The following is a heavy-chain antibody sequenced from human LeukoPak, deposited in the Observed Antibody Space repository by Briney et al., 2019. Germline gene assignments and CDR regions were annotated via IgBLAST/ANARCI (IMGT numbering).Heavy chain of an antibody. D-gene: IGHD2-2*01. CDR1: GFTFSSYA. V-gene: IGHV3-23*01. CDR3: AKVAKYCSSTSCLKGFDY. CDR2: ISGSGGST. Sequence: GGSLRLSCAASGFTFSSYAMSWVRQAPGKGPEWVSAISGSGGSTYYADSVKGRFTISRDNSKSTLYLQMNSLRAEDTAVYYCAKVAKYCSSTSCLKGFDYWGQGTLVTVSS. J-gene: IGHJ4*02.